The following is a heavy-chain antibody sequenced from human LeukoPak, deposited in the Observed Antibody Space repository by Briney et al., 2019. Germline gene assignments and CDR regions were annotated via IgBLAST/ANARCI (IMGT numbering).Heavy chain of an antibody. CDR3: ARRHDTSGYYYSL. J-gene: IGHJ4*02. D-gene: IGHD3-22*01. V-gene: IGHV5-51*01. CDR1: GSRFTNYW. CDR2: IYPGDSDT. Sequence: GGSLEISWKGSGSRFTNYWIGWVRQMPGKGLEWMGIIYPGDSDTRYSPSFQGQVTISAAKSISTAYLQWSSLKASDTAMYYCARRHDTSGYYYSLWGQGTLVTVSS.